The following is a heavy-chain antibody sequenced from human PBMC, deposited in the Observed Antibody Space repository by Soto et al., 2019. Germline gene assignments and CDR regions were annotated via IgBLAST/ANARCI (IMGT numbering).Heavy chain of an antibody. Sequence: ASVKVSCKASGYTFTGYYMHWVRQAPGQGLELMGWINPNSGGTNYAQKFQGRVTMTRXXXXXXAXMXLXXXXSDXTAVYYCARDGLVVVTANWFDPWGQGTLVTVSS. V-gene: IGHV1-2*02. J-gene: IGHJ5*02. D-gene: IGHD2-21*02. CDR2: INPNSGGT. CDR3: ARDGLVVVTANWFDP. CDR1: GYTFTGYY.